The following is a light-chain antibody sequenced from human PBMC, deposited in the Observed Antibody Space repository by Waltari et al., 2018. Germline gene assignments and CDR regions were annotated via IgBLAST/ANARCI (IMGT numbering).Light chain of an antibody. CDR3: QQYNSYAWT. V-gene: IGKV1-5*03. J-gene: IGKJ1*01. CDR1: QSISSW. CDR2: KAS. Sequence: DIQMTQSPSTLPASVGDRVTIPCRASQSISSWLAWYQQKPGKAPKLLRYKASSLESGVPSRFSGSGSGTEFTLTISSLQPDDFATYYCQQYNSYAWTFGQGTKVEIK.